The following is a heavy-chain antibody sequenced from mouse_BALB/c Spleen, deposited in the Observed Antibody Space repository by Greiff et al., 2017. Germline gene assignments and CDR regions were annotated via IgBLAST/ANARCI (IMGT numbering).Heavy chain of an antibody. CDR3: AREGNPYYFDY. J-gene: IGHJ2*01. CDR2: ISSGSSTI. Sequence: EVKLMESGGGLVQPGGSRKLSCAASGFTFSSFGMHWVRQAPEKGLEWVAYISSGSSTIYYADTVKGRFTSSRDNPKNTLFLQMTSLRSEDTAMYYCAREGNPYYFDYWGQGTTLTVSS. CDR1: GFTFSSFG. V-gene: IGHV5-17*02. D-gene: IGHD2-1*01.